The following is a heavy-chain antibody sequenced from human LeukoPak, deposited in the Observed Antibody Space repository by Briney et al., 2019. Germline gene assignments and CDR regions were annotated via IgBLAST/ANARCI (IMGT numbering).Heavy chain of an antibody. CDR2: IKSKSDGGTT. J-gene: IGHJ4*02. V-gene: IGHV3-15*01. CDR3: ATDGISEETATDY. CDR1: GFTFNNAW. D-gene: IGHD5-18*01. Sequence: GGSLRHSCAASGFTFNNAWMNWVRQAPGKGLEWVGRIKSKSDGGTTDYAAPVKGRFIISRDDSKNTLYLQMNSLKTEDTAVYFCATDGISEETATDYWGQGTLVTVSS.